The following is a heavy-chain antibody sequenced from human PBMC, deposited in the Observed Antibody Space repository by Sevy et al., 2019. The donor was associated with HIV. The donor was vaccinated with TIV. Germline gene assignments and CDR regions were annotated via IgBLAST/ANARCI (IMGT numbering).Heavy chain of an antibody. D-gene: IGHD5-12*01. CDR3: ATEGLSGYDAPFAY. V-gene: IGHV3-23*01. CDR2: ISGSGGRI. Sequence: GGSLRLSCAASGFTFSNYAMSWVRQAPGKGLEWVSAISGSGGRIYYADSVKGRFTISRDNSKNTLYLQMNSLRDEDTAVYYCATEGLSGYDAPFAYWGQGTLVTVSS. J-gene: IGHJ4*02. CDR1: GFTFSNYA.